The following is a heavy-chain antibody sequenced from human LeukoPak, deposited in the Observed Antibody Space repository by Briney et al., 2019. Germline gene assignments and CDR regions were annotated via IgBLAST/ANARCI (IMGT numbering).Heavy chain of an antibody. CDR3: TSGYCSGGSCYGVLDY. CDR1: GYTFTSYG. V-gene: IGHV1-18*01. J-gene: IGHJ4*02. CDR2: ISAYNGNT. Sequence: ASVMVSCKTSGYTFTSYGISWVRQAPGQGLEWMGWISAYNGNTNYAQKLQGRVTMTTDTSTSTAYMELRSLRSDDTAVYYCTSGYCSGGSCYGVLDYWGQGTLVTVSS. D-gene: IGHD2-15*01.